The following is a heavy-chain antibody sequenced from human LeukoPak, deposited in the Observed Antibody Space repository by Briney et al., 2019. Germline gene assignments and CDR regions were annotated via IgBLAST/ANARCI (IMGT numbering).Heavy chain of an antibody. CDR1: GFTFDDYA. CDR3: AKDIGVGSCNGCLFDY. D-gene: IGHD2-15*01. J-gene: IGHJ4*02. Sequence: PGGSLRLSCAASGFTFDDYAMHWVRQAPGKGLEWVSGISWNSGSIGYADSVKGRFTISRDNAKNSLYLQMNSLRAEDTALYYCAKDIGVGSCNGCLFDYWGQGTLVTVSS. CDR2: ISWNSGSI. V-gene: IGHV3-9*01.